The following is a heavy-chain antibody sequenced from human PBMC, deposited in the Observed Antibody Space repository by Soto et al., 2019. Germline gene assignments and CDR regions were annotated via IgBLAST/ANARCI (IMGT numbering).Heavy chain of an antibody. V-gene: IGHV4-34*01. Sequence: SESLSLTCAVYGGSFSGYYWSWIRQPPGKGLEWIGEINHSGSTNYNPSLKSRVTISVDTSKNQFSLKLSSVTAADTAVYYCAKSRGIYSSGWYVDYWGQGTLVTVSS. D-gene: IGHD6-19*01. CDR3: AKSRGIYSSGWYVDY. J-gene: IGHJ4*02. CDR1: GGSFSGYY. CDR2: INHSGST.